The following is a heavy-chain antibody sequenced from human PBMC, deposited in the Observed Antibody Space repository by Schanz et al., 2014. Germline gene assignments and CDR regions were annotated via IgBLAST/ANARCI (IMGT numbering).Heavy chain of an antibody. CDR2: MIGSGSSV. CDR3: AKDGRLPYYGTGSDFDY. D-gene: IGHD3-22*01. J-gene: IGHJ4*02. CDR1: GFTFSIYG. V-gene: IGHV3-23*01. Sequence: EVQLLESGGGLVQPGGSLRLSCAASGFTFSIYGMSWVRQAPRKGLEWVSRMIGSGSSVFYADSVKGRFTISRDNLKNTVYLQRNSLRAGDTAVYYCAKDGRLPYYGTGSDFDYWGQGTLVTVSS.